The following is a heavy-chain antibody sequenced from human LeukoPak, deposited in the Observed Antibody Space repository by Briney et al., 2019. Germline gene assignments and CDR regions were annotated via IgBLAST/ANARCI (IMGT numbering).Heavy chain of an antibody. J-gene: IGHJ4*02. CDR1: GFTFSSYS. CDR2: ISSSSSYI. Sequence: GGSLRLSCAASGFTFSSYSMNWVRQAPGKGLEWVSSISSSSSYIHYADSVKGRFTISRDNAKNSLYLQMNSLRAEDTAVYYCARVDSGYSGYGPFLNWGQGTLVTVSS. CDR3: ARVDSGYSGYGPFLN. V-gene: IGHV3-21*01. D-gene: IGHD5-12*01.